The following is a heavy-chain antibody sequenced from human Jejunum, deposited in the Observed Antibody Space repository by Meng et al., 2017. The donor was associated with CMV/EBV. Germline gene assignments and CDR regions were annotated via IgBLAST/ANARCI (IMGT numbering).Heavy chain of an antibody. V-gene: IGHV4/OR15-8*02. Sequence: TLSLTCVVSGGSLIGTNWWNWVRQPPGGGLEWIGEIFHSAATNYNPSLKSRVTISIDNSKNQFSLKLTSMTAADTAVYFCGDPPAGYWGQGILVTVSS. CDR1: GGSLIGTNW. CDR2: IFHSAAT. J-gene: IGHJ4*02. CDR3: GDPPAGY.